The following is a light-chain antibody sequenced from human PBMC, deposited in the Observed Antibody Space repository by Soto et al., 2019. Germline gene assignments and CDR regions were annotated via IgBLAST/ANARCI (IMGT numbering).Light chain of an antibody. CDR2: RNN. CDR1: SSNIGSNY. Sequence: QSVLTQPPSASGTPGQRVTISCSGSSSNIGSNYVYWYQQLPGTAPKLLIYRNNQRPSGVPDRFSGSKSGTSASLAISVLRSEDEADYYCAAWDDSLSGDVVFGGGTQLTVL. CDR3: AAWDDSLSGDVV. V-gene: IGLV1-47*01. J-gene: IGLJ2*01.